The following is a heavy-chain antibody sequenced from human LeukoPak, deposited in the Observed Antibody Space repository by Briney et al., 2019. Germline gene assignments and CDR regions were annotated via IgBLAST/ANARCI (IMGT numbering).Heavy chain of an antibody. Sequence: GGSLRLSCAASGFTFSSYEMNWVRQAPGKGVEWVSYISSSGSTIYYADSVKGRFTISRDNSKNTLYLQMNSLRVEDRALYYCAKDQGATVTTAPRHFDYWGQGTLVTVSS. CDR3: AKDQGATVTTAPRHFDY. V-gene: IGHV3-48*03. CDR2: ISSSGSTI. D-gene: IGHD4-17*01. CDR1: GFTFSSYE. J-gene: IGHJ4*02.